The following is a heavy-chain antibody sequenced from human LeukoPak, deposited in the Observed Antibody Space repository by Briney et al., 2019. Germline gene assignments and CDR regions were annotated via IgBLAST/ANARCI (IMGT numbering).Heavy chain of an antibody. J-gene: IGHJ4*02. CDR3: ARAVDTAMVTSHYFDY. Sequence: GGSLRLSCAASGFTFSDYYMSWIRQAPGKGLEWVSYISSSGSTIYYADSVKGRFTISRDNAKNSLYLQMNSLRAEDTAVYYCARAVDTAMVTSHYFDYWGRGTLVTVSS. V-gene: IGHV3-11*01. CDR1: GFTFSDYY. CDR2: ISSSGSTI. D-gene: IGHD5-18*01.